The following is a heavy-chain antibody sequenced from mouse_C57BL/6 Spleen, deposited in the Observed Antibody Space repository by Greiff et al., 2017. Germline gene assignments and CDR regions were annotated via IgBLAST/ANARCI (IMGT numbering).Heavy chain of an antibody. CDR3: ARRSYDGYRDD. V-gene: IGHV1-69*01. J-gene: IGHJ2*01. CDR2: IDPSDSYT. Sequence: QVQLQQPGAELVMPGASVKLSCKASGYTFTSYWMHWVKQRPGQGLEWIGEIDPSDSYTNYNQKFKGKSTLTVDKSSSTASMQLSSLTSEDSAVXCCARRSYDGYRDDWGQGTTLTVSS. CDR1: GYTFTSYW. D-gene: IGHD2-3*01.